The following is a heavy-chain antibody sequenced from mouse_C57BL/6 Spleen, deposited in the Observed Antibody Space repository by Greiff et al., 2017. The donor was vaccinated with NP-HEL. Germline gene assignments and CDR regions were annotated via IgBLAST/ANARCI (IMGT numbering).Heavy chain of an antibody. CDR1: GYTFTDYY. D-gene: IGHD2-5*01. V-gene: IGHV1-26*01. J-gene: IGHJ4*01. CDR3: AREYYSNYAHAMDY. Sequence: EVQLQQSGPELVKPGASVKISCKASGYTFTDYYMNWVKQSHGKSLEWIGDINPNNGGTSYNQKFKGKATLTVDKSSSTAYMELRSLTSEDSAVYYCAREYYSNYAHAMDYWGQGTSVTVSS. CDR2: INPNNGGT.